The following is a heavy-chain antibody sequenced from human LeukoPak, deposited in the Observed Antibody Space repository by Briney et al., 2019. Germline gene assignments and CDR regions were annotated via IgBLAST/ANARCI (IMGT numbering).Heavy chain of an antibody. CDR1: GFSFSDHW. Sequence: GGSLRLSCAASGFSFSDHWMNWVRQAPGKGPEWVANINQDGREKYYVDSVKGRFTISRDNAKNSLYLQMNSLRAEDTAVYYCARDHTVAGTVLDLWGQGTLVAVSS. J-gene: IGHJ5*02. CDR2: INQDGREK. V-gene: IGHV3-7*01. D-gene: IGHD6-19*01. CDR3: ARDHTVAGTVLDL.